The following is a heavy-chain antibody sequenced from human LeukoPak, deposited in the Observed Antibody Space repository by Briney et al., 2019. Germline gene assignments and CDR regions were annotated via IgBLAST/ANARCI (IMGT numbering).Heavy chain of an antibody. Sequence: GSLRLSCAASGFTFSDYYMSRIRQAPGKGLEWVSYISSSGSTIYYADSVKGRFTISRDNAKNSLYLQMNSLRAEDTAVYYCARVSGYCSSTSCSYYFDYWGQGTLVTVSS. J-gene: IGHJ4*02. CDR1: GFTFSDYY. V-gene: IGHV3-11*01. D-gene: IGHD2-2*01. CDR3: ARVSGYCSSTSCSYYFDY. CDR2: ISSSGSTI.